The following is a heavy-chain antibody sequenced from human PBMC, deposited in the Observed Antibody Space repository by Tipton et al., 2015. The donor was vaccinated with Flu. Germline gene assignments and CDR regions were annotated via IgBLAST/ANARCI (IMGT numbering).Heavy chain of an antibody. CDR3: SRGSGSGTDVTFYF. Sequence: LRLSCTVSGGSMSSFYWTWIRQPAGKGLEWIGRMYVSGSTNYNPSLKSRVTISVYTYKNQFSLKLSSVTAADTAVYYCSRGSGSGTDVTFYFWGQGTIVTISS. CDR1: GGSMSSFY. V-gene: IGHV4-4*07. J-gene: IGHJ4*02. CDR2: MYVSGST. D-gene: IGHD3-10*01.